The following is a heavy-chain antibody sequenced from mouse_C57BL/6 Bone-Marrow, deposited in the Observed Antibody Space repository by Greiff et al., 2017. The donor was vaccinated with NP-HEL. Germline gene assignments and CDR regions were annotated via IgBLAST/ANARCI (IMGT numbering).Heavy chain of an antibody. Sequence: QVQLQQPGAELVKPGASVKLSCKASGYTFTSYWMQWVKQRPGQGLEWIREIDPSDSYTNYNQKFKGKATLTVDTSSSTAYMQLSSLTSEDSAVYYCAKDYDYDGYAMDYWGQGTSVTVSS. D-gene: IGHD2-4*01. CDR3: AKDYDYDGYAMDY. CDR1: GYTFTSYW. J-gene: IGHJ4*01. CDR2: IDPSDSYT. V-gene: IGHV1-50*01.